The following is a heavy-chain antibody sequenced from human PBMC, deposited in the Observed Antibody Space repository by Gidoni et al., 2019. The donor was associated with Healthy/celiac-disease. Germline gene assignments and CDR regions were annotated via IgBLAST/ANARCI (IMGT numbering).Heavy chain of an antibody. J-gene: IGHJ6*02. V-gene: IGHV3-49*03. D-gene: IGHD3-3*01. CDR3: TRRWDYDFLSGYYRYYYYGMDV. Sequence: EVQLVASGGGLVQPGRSLRLSLTSSVFTFGDSAMLWFRQASGKGLEWVGFVRSKAYGGTTEYAASVKGRFTSSRDDSKSIAYLQMNSLKAEDTAVYYCTRRWDYDFLSGYYRYYYYGMDVWGQGTTVTVSS. CDR2: VRSKAYGGTT. CDR1: VFTFGDSA.